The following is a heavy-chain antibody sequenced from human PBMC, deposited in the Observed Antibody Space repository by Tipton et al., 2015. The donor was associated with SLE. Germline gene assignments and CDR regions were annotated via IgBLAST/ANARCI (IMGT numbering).Heavy chain of an antibody. J-gene: IGHJ6*02. Sequence: TLSLTCSVSGGSISSNYWIWIRQPPGRGLEWIGYISDGGGTNYNPSPKSRVTISVDPAKNQFSLKLTSVTAADTAVYYCARGLVTWRGAIVGVDVWGQGTTVTVSS. CDR1: GGSISSNY. CDR2: ISDGGGT. CDR3: ARGLVTWRGAIVGVDV. V-gene: IGHV4-59*08. D-gene: IGHD2-21*02.